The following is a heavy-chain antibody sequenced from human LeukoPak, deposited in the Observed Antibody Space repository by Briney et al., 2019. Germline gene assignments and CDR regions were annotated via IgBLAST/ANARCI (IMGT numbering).Heavy chain of an antibody. CDR1: GFTFANSW. CDR3: TRDTDGSLDY. D-gene: IGHD1-26*01. CDR2: IKQDGRTK. V-gene: IGHV3-7*01. J-gene: IGHJ4*02. Sequence: PGGSLRLSCAASGFTFANSWMAWVRQAPGKGLEWVANIKQDGRTKHYADSLKGQFTISRDNPKNSLYLQMNNLRADDTAVYYCTRDTDGSLDYWGQGILVTVAS.